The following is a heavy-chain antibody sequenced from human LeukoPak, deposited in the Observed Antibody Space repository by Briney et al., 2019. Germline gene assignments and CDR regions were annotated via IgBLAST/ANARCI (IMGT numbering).Heavy chain of an antibody. V-gene: IGHV3-9*01. J-gene: IGHJ6*03. CDR3: AKVGVDFQRNYYYYYYMDA. D-gene: IGHD1-26*01. CDR1: GFTFDDYA. Sequence: PGGSLRLSCAASGFTFDDYAMHWVRQAPGKGLEWVSGISWNSGSIGYADSVKGRFTISRDNAKNSLYLQMNNLRAEDTALYYCAKVGVDFQRNYYYYYYMDAWGKGTTVTVSS. CDR2: ISWNSGSI.